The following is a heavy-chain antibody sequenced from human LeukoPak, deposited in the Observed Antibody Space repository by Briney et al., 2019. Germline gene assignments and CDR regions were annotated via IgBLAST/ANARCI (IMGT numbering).Heavy chain of an antibody. CDR2: ISPSSNKV. D-gene: IGHD2-21*02. V-gene: IGHV3-48*01. J-gene: IGHJ4*02. CDR1: GFAISDYS. CDR3: ARNFYCGGDCAISCFDY. Sequence: GGSLRLSCAASGFAISDYSMNWVRPVPGKGLEWVSYISPSSNKVYYADSVKGRFTISRDNAKNSLFLQMNSLRADDTAVYYCARNFYCGGDCAISCFDYWGQGTLVTVSS.